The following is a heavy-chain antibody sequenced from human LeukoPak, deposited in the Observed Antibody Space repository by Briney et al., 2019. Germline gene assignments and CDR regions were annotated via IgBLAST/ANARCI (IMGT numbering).Heavy chain of an antibody. D-gene: IGHD3-16*01. CDR2: IWYDGSKK. Sequence: GGSLRLSCAASGFTFSSYGMHWVRQAPGKGLEWVALIWYDGSKKYYADSVKGRFTISRDNSKNTLYLEMNSLRAEDTAVYYCARAQSDGGFDHWGQGTLVTVSS. CDR1: GFTFSSYG. V-gene: IGHV3-33*01. CDR3: ARAQSDGGFDH. J-gene: IGHJ4*02.